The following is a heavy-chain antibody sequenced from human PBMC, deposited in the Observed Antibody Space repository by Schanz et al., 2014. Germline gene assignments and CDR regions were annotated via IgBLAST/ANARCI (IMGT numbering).Heavy chain of an antibody. J-gene: IGHJ6*04. D-gene: IGHD4-17*01. CDR2: ISYSGVT. V-gene: IGHV4-31*03. Sequence: QVQLQESGPGLVKPSQTLSLTCTVSGGSVSSGGDYWSWIRQHPGKGLEWIGYISYSGVTYYNPSLKSRVTISVDTSKNQFSLNLSSATAADTAVYYCARDRGHGDLPGDIWGKGTTVTVSS. CDR1: GGSVSSGGDY. CDR3: ARDRGHGDLPGDI.